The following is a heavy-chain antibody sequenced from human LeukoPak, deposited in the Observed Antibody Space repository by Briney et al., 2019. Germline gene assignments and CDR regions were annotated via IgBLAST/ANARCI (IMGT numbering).Heavy chain of an antibody. Sequence: PSETLSLTCAVYGGSFSDYYWTWIRQSPGKGLEWIGEVTHSGRANYSPSLKSRLTLSIDAFKKQFSLKLTSLTAADTSVYYCARVSGLNNFDSWGQGTLVTVSS. D-gene: IGHD1/OR15-1a*01. CDR3: ARVSGLNNFDS. J-gene: IGHJ4*02. V-gene: IGHV4-34*01. CDR1: GGSFSDYY. CDR2: VTHSGRA.